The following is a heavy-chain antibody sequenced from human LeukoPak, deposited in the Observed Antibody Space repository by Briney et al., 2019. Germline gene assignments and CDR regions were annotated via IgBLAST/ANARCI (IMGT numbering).Heavy chain of an antibody. CDR2: ISSSSSTI. Sequence: PGGSLRLSCAASGFIFSTHSMNWVRQAPGKGLEWVSYISSSSSTIYYADSVKGRFTVSTDNAKNSLYLQMSSLRAEDTAVYYCASSWGSAIDFWGQGTLVTVSS. D-gene: IGHD3-16*01. CDR1: GFIFSTHS. V-gene: IGHV3-48*04. CDR3: ASSWGSAIDF. J-gene: IGHJ4*02.